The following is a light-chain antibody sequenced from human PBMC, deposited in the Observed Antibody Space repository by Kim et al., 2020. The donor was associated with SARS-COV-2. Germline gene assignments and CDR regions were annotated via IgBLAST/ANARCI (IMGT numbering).Light chain of an antibody. CDR3: SSYMTDSTLL. Sequence: VSGSPGQSITISCTGTTSDYVSWYQQHPGKAPKLLIYDVNKRPSGVSTRFSGCKSGSTASLTISGLQAEDEADYYCSSYMTDSTLLLGGGTKVTVL. V-gene: IGLV2-14*03. CDR2: DVN. CDR1: TSDY. J-gene: IGLJ2*01.